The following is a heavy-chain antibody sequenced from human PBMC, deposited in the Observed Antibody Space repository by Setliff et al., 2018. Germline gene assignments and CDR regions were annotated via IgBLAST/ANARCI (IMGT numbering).Heavy chain of an antibody. J-gene: IGHJ6*02. D-gene: IGHD3-3*01. CDR2: ISNSGGGT. Sequence: GGSLRLSCAASGFTFSNYAMSWVRQAPGKGLEWVSAISNSGGGTYYADSVKGRFTIPRDNSKNTLFLQMNSLRAEDTAVYYCAKVNNRFWSGYYPYYYAMDVWGQGTTVTVSS. CDR3: AKVNNRFWSGYYPYYYAMDV. CDR1: GFTFSNYA. V-gene: IGHV3-23*01.